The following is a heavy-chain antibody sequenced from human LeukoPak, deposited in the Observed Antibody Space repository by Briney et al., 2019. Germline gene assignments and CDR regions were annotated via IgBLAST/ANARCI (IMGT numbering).Heavy chain of an antibody. V-gene: IGHV1-18*01. J-gene: IGHJ4*02. CDR1: GCTFTNYG. CDR3: ARDRYSCGWYDY. CDR2: ISGYTGNT. D-gene: IGHD6-19*01. Sequence: VASVKDSCKPSGCTFTNYGIGWVRQAPGHGLEWMGWISGYTGNTTYAQKFQGRVTMTTETSTSTAYMDLRSLRSDDTAVYYCARDRYSCGWYDYWGQGTLVTVSS.